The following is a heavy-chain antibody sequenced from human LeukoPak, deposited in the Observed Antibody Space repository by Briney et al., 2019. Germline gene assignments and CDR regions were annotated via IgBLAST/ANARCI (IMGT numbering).Heavy chain of an antibody. Sequence: GESLKISCEGSGYSFSNYWIAWVRQMPGKGLEWMGIIYPADSDTRYSPSFQGQVTISADKSISTAYLQWSSLKASDTAMYYCARQATNRVVSDYWGQGTXVTXXS. J-gene: IGHJ4*02. CDR3: ARQATNRVVSDY. CDR2: IYPADSDT. CDR1: GYSFSNYW. D-gene: IGHD3-3*01. V-gene: IGHV5-51*01.